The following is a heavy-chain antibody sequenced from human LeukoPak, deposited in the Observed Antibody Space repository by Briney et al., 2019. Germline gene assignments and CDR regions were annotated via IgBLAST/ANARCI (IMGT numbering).Heavy chain of an antibody. CDR2: ISYDGSNK. V-gene: IGHV3-30*18. CDR3: AKDLLGGDSGSYYEVGELGMDV. Sequence: PRRSLRLSCAVSGFTFCSDGMHWVRRAPGKGLEWVAVISYDGSNKYYADSVKGRFTISRDKSKNTLYLQMNSLRAEDTAVYYCAKDLLGGDSGSYYEVGELGMDVWGQGTTVTVSS. CDR1: GFTFCSDG. J-gene: IGHJ6*02. D-gene: IGHD1-26*01.